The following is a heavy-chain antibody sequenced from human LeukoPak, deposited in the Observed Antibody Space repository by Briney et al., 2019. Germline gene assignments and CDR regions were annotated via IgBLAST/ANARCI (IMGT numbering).Heavy chain of an antibody. D-gene: IGHD3-10*01. CDR3: ASSPVFVYGMDV. V-gene: IGHV4-61*08. CDR1: GGSVSSNGYF. Sequence: SETLSLTCTVSGGSVSSNGYFWNWIRQPPGKGLEWIGYIYYSGSTNYNPSLKSRVTISVGTSKNQFSLKLSSVTAADTAVYYCASSPVFVYGMDVWGQGTTVTVSS. CDR2: IYYSGST. J-gene: IGHJ6*02.